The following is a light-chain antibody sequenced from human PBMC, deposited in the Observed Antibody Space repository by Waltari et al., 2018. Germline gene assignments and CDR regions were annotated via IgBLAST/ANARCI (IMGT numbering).Light chain of an antibody. V-gene: IGKV1-39*01. CDR1: QSISRY. Sequence: DILMTQSPYSLSAYVGDRVALTCRASQSISRYLNWYQHKPGQAPQRLIYAASALHSWVPSRISASGAATDYTLTITSLQREDFATYYCQQSYNNPWTFGQGTKLEI. CDR2: AAS. J-gene: IGKJ1*01. CDR3: QQSYNNPWT.